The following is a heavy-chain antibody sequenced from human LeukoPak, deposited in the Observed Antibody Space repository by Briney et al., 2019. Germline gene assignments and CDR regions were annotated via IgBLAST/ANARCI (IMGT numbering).Heavy chain of an antibody. J-gene: IGHJ4*02. CDR3: AREEAYYSGWALFDS. Sequence: GGSLRLACAASGFTFSSYWMSWVRQAPGKGLGRVANIKQDGREKYYVASVKGRFTISRDKAKNSLYLQMNSLRAEDTAVYYCAREEAYYSGWALFDSWGQGTLVTVSS. D-gene: IGHD6-19*01. CDR2: IKQDGREK. CDR1: GFTFSSYW. V-gene: IGHV3-7*01.